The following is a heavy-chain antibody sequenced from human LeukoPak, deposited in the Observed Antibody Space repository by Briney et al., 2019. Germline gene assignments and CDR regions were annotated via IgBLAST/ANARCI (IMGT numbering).Heavy chain of an antibody. Sequence: SETLSLTCTVSGGSISSSSYYWGWIRQPPGKGLEWIGSIYYSGSTYYNPSPKSRVTISVDTSKNQFSLKLSSVTAADTAVYYCARRGYCSSTSCFWHFDYWGQGTLVTVSS. V-gene: IGHV4-39*01. CDR2: IYYSGST. CDR1: GGSISSSSYY. D-gene: IGHD2-2*01. CDR3: ARRGYCSSTSCFWHFDY. J-gene: IGHJ4*02.